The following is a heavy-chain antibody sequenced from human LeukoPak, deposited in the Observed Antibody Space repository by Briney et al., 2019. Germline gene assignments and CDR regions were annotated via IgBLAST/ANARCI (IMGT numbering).Heavy chain of an antibody. CDR2: IYYTGST. V-gene: IGHV4-59*01. CDR3: ARERGGYNYYGMDV. J-gene: IGHJ6*02. Sequence: KPSETLSLTCTISNGSITSYYWSWIRQPPGKELEWIGYIYYTGSTNYNPSLKSRVTLSVDTAKNHFSLNLTSVTAADTAAYYCARERGGYNYYGMDVWGQGTTVTVSS. CDR1: NGSITSYY.